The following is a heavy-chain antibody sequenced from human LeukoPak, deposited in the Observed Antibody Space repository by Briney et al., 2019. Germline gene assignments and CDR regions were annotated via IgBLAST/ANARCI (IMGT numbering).Heavy chain of an antibody. CDR1: GFTFSSYG. D-gene: IGHD2-2*01. CDR2: IRFDASNK. CDR3: AKSTACRSTSCNPRYFDYGMDV. J-gene: IGHJ6*02. V-gene: IGHV3-30*02. Sequence: PGGSLRLSCAASGFTFSSYGMHWVRHAPGKGLEWVAFIRFDASNKFYADSVKNRFPISRGISRSTLYLDIDSLRVEDTAVYYCAKSTACRSTSCNPRYFDYGMDVWGQGTTVTVSS.